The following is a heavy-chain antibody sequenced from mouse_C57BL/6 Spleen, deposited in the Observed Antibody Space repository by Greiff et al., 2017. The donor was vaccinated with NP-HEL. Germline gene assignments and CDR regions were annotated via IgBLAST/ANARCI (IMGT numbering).Heavy chain of an antibody. CDR3: TTWLTGTDY. CDR1: GFNIKDDY. J-gene: IGHJ2*01. Sequence: VQLKQTGAELVRPGASVKLSCTASGFNIKDDYMHWVKQRPEQGLEWIGWIDPENGDTEYASKFQGKATITADTSSNTAYLQLSSLTSEDTAVYYCTTWLTGTDYWGQGTTLTVSS. D-gene: IGHD4-1*01. CDR2: IDPENGDT. V-gene: IGHV14-4*01.